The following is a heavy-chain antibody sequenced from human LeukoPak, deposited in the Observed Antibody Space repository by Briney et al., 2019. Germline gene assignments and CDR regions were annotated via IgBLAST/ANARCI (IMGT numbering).Heavy chain of an antibody. J-gene: IGHJ4*02. V-gene: IGHV3-23*01. D-gene: IGHD1-26*01. CDR1: GFTFSSYG. Sequence: GGSLRLSCAASGFTFSSYGMSWVRQAPGKGLEWVSVISGSGGSTYYADSVKGRFTISRDNSKNTLYLQMNSLRAEDTAVYYCAKVVGATIFRIKGHYFDYWGQGTLVTVSS. CDR3: AKVVGATIFRIKGHYFDY. CDR2: ISGSGGST.